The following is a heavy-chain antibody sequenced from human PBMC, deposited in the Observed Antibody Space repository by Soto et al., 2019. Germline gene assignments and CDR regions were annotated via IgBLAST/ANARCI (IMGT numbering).Heavy chain of an antibody. V-gene: IGHV1-69*14. CDR1: GGSFSSYA. Sequence: QVQLVQSGAEVKKPGPSVTVSCKASGGSFSSYAISWVRQAPGQGLEWMGGIIPMFGTANYARNFQGRVTITANKSTNTGYMELSSLRSDDTAVYYCARGAPMIYFDSWGQGTLVTVSS. D-gene: IGHD3-22*01. CDR3: ARGAPMIYFDS. CDR2: IIPMFGTA. J-gene: IGHJ4*02.